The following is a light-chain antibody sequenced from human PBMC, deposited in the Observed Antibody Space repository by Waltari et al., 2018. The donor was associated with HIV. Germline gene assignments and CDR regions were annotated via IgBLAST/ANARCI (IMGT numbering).Light chain of an antibody. Sequence: DIQMTQSPSSLSASVGDRVTITCRASQSISNYLNWYQQKPGKAPNLLIYTASSLQSGVPSRFSGSGSGTDFTLTISSLQLEDFATYYCQQSYSTPRTFGQGTNVDIK. J-gene: IGKJ1*01. CDR1: QSISNY. CDR3: QQSYSTPRT. CDR2: TAS. V-gene: IGKV1-39*01.